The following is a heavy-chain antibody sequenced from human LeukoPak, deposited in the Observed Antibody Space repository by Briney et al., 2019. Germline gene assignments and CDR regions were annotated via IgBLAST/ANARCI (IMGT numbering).Heavy chain of an antibody. CDR3: ARTFQRIAVGY. Sequence: ASVKVSCKASGYTFTSYGISWVRQAPGQGLEWMGWISAYNGNTNYAQKLQGRVTMTTDTSASTAYMELSSLRSEDTAVYYCARTFQRIAVGYWGQGTLVTVSS. CDR2: ISAYNGNT. CDR1: GYTFTSYG. D-gene: IGHD6-19*01. V-gene: IGHV1-18*01. J-gene: IGHJ4*02.